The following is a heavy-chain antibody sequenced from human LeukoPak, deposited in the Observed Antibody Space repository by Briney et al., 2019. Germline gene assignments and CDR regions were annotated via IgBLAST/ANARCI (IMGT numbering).Heavy chain of an antibody. Sequence: ASVKVSCKASGYTFTSYDINWVRQATGQGLEWMGWMNPNSGNTGYAQKFQGRVTITRNTSISTACMELSSLRSEDTAVYYCARGRLERCSGGSCYRFDYWGQGTLVTVSS. J-gene: IGHJ4*02. CDR2: MNPNSGNT. CDR3: ARGRLERCSGGSCYRFDY. D-gene: IGHD2-15*01. V-gene: IGHV1-8*03. CDR1: GYTFTSYD.